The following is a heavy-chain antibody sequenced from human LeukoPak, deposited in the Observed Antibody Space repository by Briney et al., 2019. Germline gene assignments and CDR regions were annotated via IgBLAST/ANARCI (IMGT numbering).Heavy chain of an antibody. CDR3: ARDPEYQNGFGY. D-gene: IGHD2-2*01. CDR1: GYTFTSDG. V-gene: IGHV7-4-1*02. Sequence: ASVNVSCKASGYTFTSDGISGVRQAPGQGLEWMGCINTNTGNPTYAQGFTGRFVFSLDTSVSTAYLQISSLKAEDTAVYYCARDPEYQNGFGYWGQGTLVTVSS. J-gene: IGHJ4*02. CDR2: INTNTGNP.